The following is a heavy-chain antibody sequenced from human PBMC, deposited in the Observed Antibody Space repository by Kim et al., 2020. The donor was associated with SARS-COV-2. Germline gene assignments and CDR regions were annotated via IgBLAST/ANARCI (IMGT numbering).Heavy chain of an antibody. J-gene: IGHJ6*02. D-gene: IGHD2-2*01. Sequence: SVKVSCKASGGTFSSYAISWVRQAPGQGLEWMGGIIPIFGTANYAQKFQGRVTITADESTSTAYMELSSLRSEDTAVYYCAYCSSTSCYERGYGMDVWGQGTTVTVSS. CDR3: AYCSSTSCYERGYGMDV. CDR2: IIPIFGTA. V-gene: IGHV1-69*13. CDR1: GGTFSSYA.